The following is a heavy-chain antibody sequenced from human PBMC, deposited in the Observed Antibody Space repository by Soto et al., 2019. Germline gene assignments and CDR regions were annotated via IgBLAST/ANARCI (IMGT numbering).Heavy chain of an antibody. Sequence: QVQLVQSGAEVKKPGASVKVSCTASGYTFKSFYMHWVRQAPGQGLEWIGMINPTDGSVSFAQKFQDRVTLTTARPTSTVYMELSSLTSEDTAVYFCARDFGRHGAVDTTGWFDPWGQGTLVTVSS. D-gene: IGHD3-3*01. J-gene: IGHJ5*02. V-gene: IGHV1-46*02. CDR3: ARDFGRHGAVDTTGWFDP. CDR2: INPTDGSV. CDR1: GYTFKSFY.